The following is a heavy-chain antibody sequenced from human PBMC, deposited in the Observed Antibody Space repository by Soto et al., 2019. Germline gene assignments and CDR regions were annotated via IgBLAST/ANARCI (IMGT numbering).Heavy chain of an antibody. V-gene: IGHV3-33*01. CDR1: GFTFRIYS. Sequence: QVQLVESGGGVVQPGRSLSLSCAASGFTFRIYSMHWVRQSPGKGLEWVAVMWYDGTNKYYGESVKGRFTISRDNSENTLYLQMNSLIVEDTAVYYCARDATFGTKGGSFDIWGHGTLVTVSS. CDR3: ARDATFGTKGGSFDI. D-gene: IGHD3-16*01. CDR2: MWYDGTNK. J-gene: IGHJ3*02.